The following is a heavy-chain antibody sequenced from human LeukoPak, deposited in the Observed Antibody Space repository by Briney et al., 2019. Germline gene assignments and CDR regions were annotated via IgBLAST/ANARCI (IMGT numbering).Heavy chain of an antibody. V-gene: IGHV3-33*01. D-gene: IGHD3-16*01. Sequence: GRSLRLSCVASGFTFSSYGMHWVRQAPGKGLEWVAVIWYDGSNKYYADSVKGRFTISRDNSKNTLYLQMNSLRAEDTAVYYCARGSNGGAPSPYYFDYWGQGTLVTVSS. CDR1: GFTFSSYG. CDR3: ARGSNGGAPSPYYFDY. J-gene: IGHJ4*02. CDR2: IWYDGSNK.